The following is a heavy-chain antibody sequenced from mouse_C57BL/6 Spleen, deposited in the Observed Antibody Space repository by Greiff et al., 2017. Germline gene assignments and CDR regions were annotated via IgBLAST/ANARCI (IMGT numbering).Heavy chain of an antibody. CDR3: ARSADYYGSSPYFDY. CDR2: IYPGSGST. Sequence: QVQLQQPGAELVKPGASVKMSCKASGYTFTSYWITWVKQRPGQGLEWIGDIYPGSGSTNYNEKFKSKATLTVDTSSSPAYMQLSSLTSEDSAVYYCARSADYYGSSPYFDYWGQGTTLTVSS. V-gene: IGHV1-55*01. CDR1: GYTFTSYW. J-gene: IGHJ2*01. D-gene: IGHD1-1*01.